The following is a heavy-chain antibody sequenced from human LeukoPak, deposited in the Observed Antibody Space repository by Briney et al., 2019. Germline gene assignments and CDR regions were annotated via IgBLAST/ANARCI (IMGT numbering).Heavy chain of an antibody. V-gene: IGHV1-18*01. CDR2: ISAYNGNT. J-gene: IGHJ6*03. CDR3: ARDPPGYCSGGSCYSTHYYYMDV. D-gene: IGHD2-15*01. Sequence: ASVKVSCKASGYTFTSYGISWVRQAPGQGLEWMGWISAYNGNTNYAQKLQGRVTMTTDTSTSTAYMELRSLRSDDTAVYYCARDPPGYCSGGSCYSTHYYYMDVWGKGTTVTVSS. CDR1: GYTFTSYG.